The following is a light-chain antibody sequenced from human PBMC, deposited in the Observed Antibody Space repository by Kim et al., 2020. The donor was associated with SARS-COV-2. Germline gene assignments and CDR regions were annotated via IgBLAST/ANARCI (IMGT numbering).Light chain of an antibody. CDR3: QQFHSVPYT. CDR2: GAL. V-gene: IGKV1-33*01. Sequence: DIQMTQSPSTLSASVGDRVTITCQAGRDISRYLTWYQQKPGRAPRLLIYGALNLQTGVPSRFSATASGTVFTLTISNLQPEDFATYYCQQFHSVPYTFGRGTKVDIK. CDR1: RDISRY. J-gene: IGKJ2*01.